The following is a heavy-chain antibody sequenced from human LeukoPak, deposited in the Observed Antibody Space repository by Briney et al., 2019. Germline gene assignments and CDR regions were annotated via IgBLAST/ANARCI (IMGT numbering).Heavy chain of an antibody. V-gene: IGHV3-30*04. Sequence: QAGGSLRLSCAASGFIFSNYAMHWVRQAPGKGLEGGAVISYDGSNKYYADSVKGRFTISRDNAKNTLYLQMNSLRAGDTAVYYCASTPNGVAAIYFDYWGQGTLVTVSS. CDR3: ASTPNGVAAIYFDY. J-gene: IGHJ4*02. CDR2: ISYDGSNK. CDR1: GFIFSNYA. D-gene: IGHD2-15*01.